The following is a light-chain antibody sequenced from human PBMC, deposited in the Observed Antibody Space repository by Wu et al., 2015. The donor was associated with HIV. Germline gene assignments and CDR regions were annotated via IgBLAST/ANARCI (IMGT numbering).Light chain of an antibody. V-gene: IGKV1-8*01. J-gene: IGKJ2*04. CDR3: QHRSNWPPGS. CDR1: RHIRSS. CDR2: GAS. Sequence: AIRMTQSPSSLSASTGDTVNITCQTSRHIRSSLAWYRQKPEKAPELLIYGASNLHRGVPSRFSGSGSGTAFTLTISSLEPEDFAVYYCQHRSNWPPGSFGQGTKVEIK.